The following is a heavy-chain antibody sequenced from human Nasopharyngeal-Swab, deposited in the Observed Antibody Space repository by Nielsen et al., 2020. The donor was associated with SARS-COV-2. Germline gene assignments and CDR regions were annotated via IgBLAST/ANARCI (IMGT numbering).Heavy chain of an antibody. CDR2: IHTKTGNP. Sequence: ASVKVSCKASGYSFTNYGVNWVRQAPGQGLDWLGWIHTKTGNPTYAQGFTGRFVFSLDTSVTTAYLQISSLEAEDTAVYYCARDGTHCSGGTCFDNWGQGTLVTVSS. D-gene: IGHD2-15*01. J-gene: IGHJ5*02. V-gene: IGHV7-4-1*02. CDR1: GYSFTNYG. CDR3: ARDGTHCSGGTCFDN.